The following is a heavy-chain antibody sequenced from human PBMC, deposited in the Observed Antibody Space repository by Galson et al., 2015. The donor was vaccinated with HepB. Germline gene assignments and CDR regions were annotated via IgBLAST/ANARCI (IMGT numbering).Heavy chain of an antibody. Sequence: SVKVSGKASGYTFIGYHMHWVRQAPGQGLEWMGWINPNSGGTNYAQKFQGRVTMTRDTSISTAYMDLSRLRFDDTAVYYCARYDAYYYDSNSYRYTPVWYFKVWGRCTLFT. CDR3: ARYDAYYYDSNSYRYTPVWYFKV. CDR1: GYTFIGYH. D-gene: IGHD3-22*01. J-gene: IGHJ2*01. CDR2: INPNSGGT. V-gene: IGHV1-2*02.